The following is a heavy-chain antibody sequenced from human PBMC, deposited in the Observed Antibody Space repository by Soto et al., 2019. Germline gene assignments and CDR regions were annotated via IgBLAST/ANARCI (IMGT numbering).Heavy chain of an antibody. CDR3: ASPKIAIYNLCDH. J-gene: IGHJ5*02. CDR1: GGSISSSSYY. CDR2: IYYSGST. Sequence: PSETLSLTCTVSGGSISSSSYYWGWIRQPPGKGLEWIGSIYYSGSTYYNPSLKSRVTISVDTSKNQFSLKLSSVTAADTAVYSGASPKIAIYNLCDHWGQGTLVTVSS. V-gene: IGHV4-39*01. D-gene: IGHD6-13*01.